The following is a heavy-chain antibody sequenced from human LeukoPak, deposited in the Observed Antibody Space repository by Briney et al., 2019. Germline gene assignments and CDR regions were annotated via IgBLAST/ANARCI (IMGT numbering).Heavy chain of an antibody. CDR1: GGSISSSNW. D-gene: IGHD2-2*01. CDR2: IYHSGST. J-gene: IGHJ5*02. Sequence: PSETLSLTCAVSGGSISSSNWWSWVRQPPGKGLEWIGEIYHSGSTNYNPSLKSRVTISVDKSKNQSSLKLSSVTAADTAVYYWAKEGGFCSSTSSPPLRRNSSFAPGGQETLVTVS. V-gene: IGHV4-4*02. CDR3: AKEGGFCSSTSSPPLRRNSSFAP.